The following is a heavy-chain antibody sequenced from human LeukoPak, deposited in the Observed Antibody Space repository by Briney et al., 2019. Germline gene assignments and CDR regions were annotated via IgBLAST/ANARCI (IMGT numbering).Heavy chain of an antibody. CDR3: ARTHSSSWYIPFYGMDV. Sequence: PSETLSLTCAVYGGSFSGYYWSWIRQPPGKGLEWIGEINHSGSTNYNPSLKSRVTISVDTSKNQFSLKLSSVTAADTAVYYCARTHSSSWYIPFYGMDVWGQGTTATVSS. J-gene: IGHJ6*02. V-gene: IGHV4-34*01. CDR1: GGSFSGYY. CDR2: INHSGST. D-gene: IGHD6-13*01.